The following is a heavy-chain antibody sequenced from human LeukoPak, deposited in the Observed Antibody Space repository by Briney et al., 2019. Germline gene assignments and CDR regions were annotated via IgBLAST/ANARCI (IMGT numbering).Heavy chain of an antibody. CDR3: ARDGAEGWFDP. J-gene: IGHJ5*02. V-gene: IGHV1-2*02. D-gene: IGHD3-16*01. CDR2: INPNSGGT. Sequence: ASVKVSCKSSGYTFTGYYMHWVRQPPGQGLDGMGWINPNSGGTNYAQKFQGRVTMTRDTSISTAYMELSRLRSDDTAVYYCARDGAEGWFDPWGQGTLVTVSS. CDR1: GYTFTGYY.